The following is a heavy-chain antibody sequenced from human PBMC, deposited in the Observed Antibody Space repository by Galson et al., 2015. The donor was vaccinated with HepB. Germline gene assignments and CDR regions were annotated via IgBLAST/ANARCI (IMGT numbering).Heavy chain of an antibody. D-gene: IGHD4-11*01. Sequence: SETLSLTCTVSGGSISSSSYYWGWIRQSPGKGLEWIGCMNYLGNTSYNPSLKRRVTVSLDTSKNQFYLKLSSVTAADTAVYYCSRHNNYNYFDYWGQGTLVTVSS. CDR1: GGSISSSSYY. V-gene: IGHV4-39*01. CDR2: MNYLGNT. J-gene: IGHJ4*02. CDR3: SRHNNYNYFDY.